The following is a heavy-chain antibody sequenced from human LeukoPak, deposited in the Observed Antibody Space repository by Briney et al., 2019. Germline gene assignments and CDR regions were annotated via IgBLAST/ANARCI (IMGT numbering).Heavy chain of an antibody. CDR2: ISYDGSNK. V-gene: IGHV3-30*03. CDR1: GFTFSSYG. D-gene: IGHD6-19*01. CDR3: ARDSGWSLYMDV. Sequence: PGGSLRLSCAASGFTFSSYGMHWVRQAPGKGLEWVAVISYDGSNKYYADSVKGRFTISRDNSKNTLYLQMNSLRAEDTAVYYCARDSGWSLYMDVWGKGTTVTVSS. J-gene: IGHJ6*03.